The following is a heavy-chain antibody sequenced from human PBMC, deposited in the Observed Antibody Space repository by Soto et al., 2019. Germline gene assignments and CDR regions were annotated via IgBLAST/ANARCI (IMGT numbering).Heavy chain of an antibody. J-gene: IGHJ4*02. V-gene: IGHV1-18*01. D-gene: IGHD2-15*01. CDR3: ARTCRSGGSCYLEY. Sequence: GASVKVSCKASGYSFSSFGISWVRQAPGQGLEWVGWVSVPSGDTSSAQSFQGRVTVTTDTSTSTAYMEVGSLRSDDTAVYFGARTCRSGGSCYLEYWGEGTLVTVSS. CDR1: GYSFSSFG. CDR2: VSVPSGDT.